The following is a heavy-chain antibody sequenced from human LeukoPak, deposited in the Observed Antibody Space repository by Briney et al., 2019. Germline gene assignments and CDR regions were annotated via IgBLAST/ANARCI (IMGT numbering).Heavy chain of an antibody. Sequence: LGGSLRLSCAASGFTFSSYAMSWVRQAPGKGLEWVSAISGRGGSTYYADSVKGRFTISRDNSKNTLYLQMNSLRAEDTAVYYCAKGGSPFLYYDSSGYRFDYWGQGTLVTVSS. D-gene: IGHD3-22*01. CDR3: AKGGSPFLYYDSSGYRFDY. V-gene: IGHV3-23*01. CDR1: GFTFSSYA. J-gene: IGHJ4*02. CDR2: ISGRGGST.